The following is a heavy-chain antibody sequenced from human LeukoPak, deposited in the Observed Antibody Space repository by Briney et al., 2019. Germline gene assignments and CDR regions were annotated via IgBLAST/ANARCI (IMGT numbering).Heavy chain of an antibody. D-gene: IGHD3-22*01. CDR3: ARGTSTYYYDSSGYYTH. CDR2: IYYSGST. CDR1: GGSISSSSYY. V-gene: IGHV4-30-4*08. Sequence: SETLSLTCTVSGGSISSSSYYWGWIRQPPGKGLEWIGYIYYSGSTYYNPSLKSRVTISVDTSKNQFSLKLSSVTAADTAVYYCARGTSTYYYDSSGYYTHWGQGTLVTVSS. J-gene: IGHJ4*02.